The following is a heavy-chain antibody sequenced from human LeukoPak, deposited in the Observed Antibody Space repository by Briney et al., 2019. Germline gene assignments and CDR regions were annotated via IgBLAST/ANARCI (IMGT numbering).Heavy chain of an antibody. CDR3: TPWGDYEYYFDY. CDR2: IKSKTDGGTT. D-gene: IGHD4-17*01. J-gene: IGHJ4*02. V-gene: IGHV3-15*01. Sequence: PGGSLRLSCAASGFTFSNAWMSWVRQAPGKGLEWVGRIKSKTDGGTTDYAAPVKGRFTISRDDSKNTLYLQMNSLKTEDTVVYYCTPWGDYEYYFDYWGQGTLVTVSS. CDR1: GFTFSNAW.